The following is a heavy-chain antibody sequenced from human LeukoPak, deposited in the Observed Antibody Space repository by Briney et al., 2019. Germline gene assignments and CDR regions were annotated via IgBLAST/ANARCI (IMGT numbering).Heavy chain of an antibody. Sequence: GGSLRLSCAASGFTFGSYAMSWVRQAPGKGLEWVSAISGSGGSTYYADSVKGRFTISRDNSKNTLYLQMNSLRAEDTAVYYCAKDLNTAMVTSIWDYWGQGTLVTVSS. CDR3: AKDLNTAMVTSIWDY. CDR1: GFTFGSYA. V-gene: IGHV3-23*01. J-gene: IGHJ4*02. CDR2: ISGSGGST. D-gene: IGHD5-18*01.